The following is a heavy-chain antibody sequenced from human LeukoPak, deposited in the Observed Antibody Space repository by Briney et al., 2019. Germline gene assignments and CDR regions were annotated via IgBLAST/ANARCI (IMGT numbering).Heavy chain of an antibody. D-gene: IGHD6-19*01. J-gene: IGHJ6*02. CDR1: GFTFSGYA. V-gene: IGHV3-23*01. Sequence: GGSLKLPFAASGFTFSGYAMSWVRQAPGKGRGGVSPMRASGYSTYYADSVKGRFTISRDNSKNTLYLQMNSLRADDTAVYYCAKSVHSSGWDTYYYYGMDVWGQGTTVTVSS. CDR2: MRASGYST. CDR3: AKSVHSSGWDTYYYYGMDV.